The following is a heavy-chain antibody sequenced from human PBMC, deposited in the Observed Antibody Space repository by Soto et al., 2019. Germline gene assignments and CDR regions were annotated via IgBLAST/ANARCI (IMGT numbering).Heavy chain of an antibody. CDR1: GYTFTSYG. J-gene: IGHJ4*02. D-gene: IGHD6-13*01. CDR3: ARGASSWYDAPGAFDY. Sequence: QVQLVQSGAEVKKPGASVKVSCKASGYTFTSYGISWVRQAPGQGLEWMGWISAYNGNTNYEQKHQGRVTMTTDTSTSTAYMELRSLRSDDTAVYYCARGASSWYDAPGAFDYWGQGTLVTVSS. V-gene: IGHV1-18*01. CDR2: ISAYNGNT.